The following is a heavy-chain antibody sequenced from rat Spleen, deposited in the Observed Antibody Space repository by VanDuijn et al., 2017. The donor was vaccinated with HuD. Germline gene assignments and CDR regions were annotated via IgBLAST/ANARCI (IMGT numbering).Heavy chain of an antibody. CDR2: IDYEGSTT. V-gene: IGHV5-22*01. Sequence: EVQVVESGGGLVQPGRSMKLSCAASGFTFSDYYMAWVRQAPKKGLEWVASIDYEGSTTHYGDSVKGRFTISRDNAKSTLYLQMNSLRSEDTATYYCTRERHYYSGDVWFAYWGQGTLVTVSS. D-gene: IGHD1-1*01. J-gene: IGHJ3*01. CDR1: GFTFSDYY. CDR3: TRERHYYSGDVWFAY.